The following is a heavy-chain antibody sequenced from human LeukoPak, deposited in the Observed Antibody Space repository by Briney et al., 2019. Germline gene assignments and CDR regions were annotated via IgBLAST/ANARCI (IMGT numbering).Heavy chain of an antibody. CDR2: ISYDGSNK. D-gene: IGHD5-24*01. Sequence: PGRSLRLSCAASGFTFSSYGMNWVRQAPGKGLEWVAVISYDGSNKYYANSVNGRFTISRDNSKDTLYLLMNSLRAEDTAAYYCARREGDGLLDYWGQGTLVTVSS. J-gene: IGHJ4*02. CDR3: ARREGDGLLDY. V-gene: IGHV3-30*03. CDR1: GFTFSSYG.